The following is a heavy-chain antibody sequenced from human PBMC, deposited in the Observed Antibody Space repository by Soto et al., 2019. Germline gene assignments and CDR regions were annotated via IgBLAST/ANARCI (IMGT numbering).Heavy chain of an antibody. J-gene: IGHJ4*02. CDR1: GFRVTNIY. CDR3: ARDHGYGGYDF. V-gene: IGHV3-53*01. Sequence: TGGSLRLSCAASGFRVTNIYMSWVRQAPGQGLEWVSTISDGVSTWYADSVTGRFTISRDNSKNTLYLEMNFLRADDTAIYYCARDHGYGGYDFRGQGTQVTVSS. D-gene: IGHD5-12*01. CDR2: ISDGVST.